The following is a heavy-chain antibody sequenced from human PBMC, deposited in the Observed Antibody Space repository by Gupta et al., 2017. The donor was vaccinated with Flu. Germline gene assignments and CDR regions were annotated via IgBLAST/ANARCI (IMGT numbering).Heavy chain of an antibody. D-gene: IGHD3-16*01. V-gene: IGHV2-26*01. J-gene: IGHJ6*02. CDR1: GFSLNNDRMG. CDR2: IFSNDER. Sequence: QVTLKESGPVLVKPTETLTLTCTVSGFSLNNDRMGVTWIRQPPGKALEWLAHIFSNDERSYSASLKARLTISKDASNRQVVLTLTNVDPADAGIYYCARKGDYSYYGIDVWGQGTTVTVSS. CDR3: ARKGDYSYYGIDV.